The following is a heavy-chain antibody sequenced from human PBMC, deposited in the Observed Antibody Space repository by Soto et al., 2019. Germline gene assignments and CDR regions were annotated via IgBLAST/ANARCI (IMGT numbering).Heavy chain of an antibody. D-gene: IGHD2-15*01. CDR1: GFTFTSSA. CDR3: AAICSGGSCYVWTAFDY. V-gene: IGHV1-58*01. Sequence: SVKVSCKASGFTFTSSAVQWVRQARGQRLEWIGWIVVGSGNTNYAQKFQERVTITRDMSTSTAYMELSSLRSEDTAVYYCAAICSGGSCYVWTAFDYWGQGTLVTVSS. CDR2: IVVGSGNT. J-gene: IGHJ4*02.